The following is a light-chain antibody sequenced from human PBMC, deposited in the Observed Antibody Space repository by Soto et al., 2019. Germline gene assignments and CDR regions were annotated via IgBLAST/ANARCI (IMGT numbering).Light chain of an antibody. J-gene: IGKJ1*01. V-gene: IGKV1-5*01. CDR2: DAS. Sequence: DIPSTKFPTNLPESVGDRVTITCRASQSISSWLAWYQQKPGKAPKLLIYDASSLESGVPSRFSGSGSGTEFTLTISSLQPDDFATYYCQQYNSYPWTFGQGTKVDIK. CDR1: QSISSW. CDR3: QQYNSYPWT.